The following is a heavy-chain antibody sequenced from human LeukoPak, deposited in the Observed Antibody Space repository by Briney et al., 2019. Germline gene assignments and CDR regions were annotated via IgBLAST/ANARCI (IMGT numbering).Heavy chain of an antibody. Sequence: SQTLSLTCTVSGDSISSGSYYWSWIRQPPGKGLEWIGYIYYSGSTYYNPSLKSRVTISVDTSKNQFSLKLSSVTAADTAVYYCARSPSLVPAAARFDPWGQGTLVTVSS. CDR1: GDSISSGSYY. CDR3: ARSPSLVPAAARFDP. D-gene: IGHD2-2*01. V-gene: IGHV4-30-4*08. J-gene: IGHJ5*02. CDR2: IYYSGST.